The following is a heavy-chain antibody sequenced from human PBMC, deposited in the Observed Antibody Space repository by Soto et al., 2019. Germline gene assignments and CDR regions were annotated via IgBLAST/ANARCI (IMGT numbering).Heavy chain of an antibody. V-gene: IGHV3-11*01. CDR3: ARDAVGIGARMKWFDR. Sequence: QVQLVESGGGLVKPGGSLRLSCAASGFTFSDYYMSWIRQAPGKGLEWVSYISSSGSTIYYADSVKGRFTISRDNAKNSLCLQMSSVRAEGTAVYYWARDAVGIGARMKWFDRWGEGTVVSVSS. CDR2: ISSSGSTI. J-gene: IGHJ5*02. CDR1: GFTFSDYY. D-gene: IGHD5-12*01.